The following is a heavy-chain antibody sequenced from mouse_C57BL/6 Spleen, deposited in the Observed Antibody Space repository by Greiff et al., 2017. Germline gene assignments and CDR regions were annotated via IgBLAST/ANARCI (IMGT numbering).Heavy chain of an antibody. Sequence: DVMLVESGGGLVKPGGSLKLSCAASGFTFSDYGMHWVRQAPEQGLEWVAYISSGSSTIYYADTVKGRFTISRDNAKNTLFLQMTSLRSEDTAMYYCARTLYYGSSLYYAMDYWGQGTSVTVSS. CDR2: ISSGSSTI. D-gene: IGHD1-1*01. J-gene: IGHJ4*01. CDR1: GFTFSDYG. CDR3: ARTLYYGSSLYYAMDY. V-gene: IGHV5-17*01.